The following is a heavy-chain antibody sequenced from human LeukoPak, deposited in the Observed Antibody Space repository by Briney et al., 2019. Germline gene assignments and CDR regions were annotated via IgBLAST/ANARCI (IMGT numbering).Heavy chain of an antibody. V-gene: IGHV4-39*01. CDR3: ARHADSATYYSPFDH. Sequence: SETLSLTCAVSGGSISSTTYNTTYYWGWIRQPPGKGLEFIGTIYYSGSHDYNPSLKSRVTISVDRSKNQFSLKLTSVTAADTAVYYCARHADSATYYSPFDHWGQGTLVTVSS. CDR1: GGSISSTTYNTTYY. J-gene: IGHJ4*02. D-gene: IGHD3-22*01. CDR2: IYYSGSH.